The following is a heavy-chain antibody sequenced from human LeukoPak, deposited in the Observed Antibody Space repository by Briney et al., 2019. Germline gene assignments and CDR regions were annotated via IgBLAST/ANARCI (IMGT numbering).Heavy chain of an antibody. D-gene: IGHD3-10*01. Sequence: SETLSLTCTVSGGSISSYYWSWVRQPPGKGLEWIGYIYYSGSTHYNPSLKSRVTISVDTSKNQFSLKLSSVTAADTAVYYCARGLLRYYGSGSYYTKNYFDYWGQGTLVTVSS. CDR2: IYYSGST. CDR3: ARGLLRYYGSGSYYTKNYFDY. CDR1: GGSISSYY. J-gene: IGHJ4*02. V-gene: IGHV4-59*01.